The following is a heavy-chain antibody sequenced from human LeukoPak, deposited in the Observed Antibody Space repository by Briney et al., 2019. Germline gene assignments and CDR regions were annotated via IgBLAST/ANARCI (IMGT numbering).Heavy chain of an antibody. V-gene: IGHV4-39*01. Sequence: SETLSLTCTVSGGSISSTSHYWDWIRQPPGKGLEWIGSIYYSGSTYYSPSLKSRVTISVDTSNNQFSPTLSSVTAADTAVYYCARHPAGVDAFDVWGQGTMVTVSS. CDR1: GGSISSTSHY. D-gene: IGHD2-15*01. CDR3: ARHPAGVDAFDV. CDR2: IYYSGST. J-gene: IGHJ3*01.